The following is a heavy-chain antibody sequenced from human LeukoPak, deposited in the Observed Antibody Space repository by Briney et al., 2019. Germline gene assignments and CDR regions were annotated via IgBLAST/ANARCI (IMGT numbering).Heavy chain of an antibody. CDR1: GFTFSSYA. J-gene: IGHJ4*02. CDR2: ISYDGSNK. Sequence: GGSLRLSCAASGFTFSSYAMHWVRQAPGKGLEWVAVISYDGSNKYYADSVKGRFTISRDNSKNTLYLQMNSLRAEDTAVYYCAGIGYDFWSAPDYWGQGTLVTVSS. CDR3: AGIGYDFWSAPDY. D-gene: IGHD3-3*01. V-gene: IGHV3-30-3*01.